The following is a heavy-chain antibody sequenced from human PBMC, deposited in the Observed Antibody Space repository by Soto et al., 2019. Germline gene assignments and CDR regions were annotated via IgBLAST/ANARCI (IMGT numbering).Heavy chain of an antibody. Sequence: QLVESGGGLVQPGGSLRLACTASGFDFSTYSMNWVRQAPGKGLEWIAYVSMDSDTVHYADSVKGRFTISRDDAENSLFLQRHSLRDEDTATYFCARLYYDYVWGQGTTVTVSS. V-gene: IGHV3-48*02. J-gene: IGHJ6*02. CDR3: ARLYYDYV. CDR1: GFDFSTYS. CDR2: VSMDSDTV. D-gene: IGHD3-3*01.